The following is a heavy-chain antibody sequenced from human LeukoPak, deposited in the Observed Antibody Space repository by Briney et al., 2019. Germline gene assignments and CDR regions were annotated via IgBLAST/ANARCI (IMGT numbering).Heavy chain of an antibody. V-gene: IGHV4-34*01. J-gene: IGHJ3*02. CDR1: GGSFSGYY. D-gene: IGHD3-22*01. CDR3: ASETYYYDSSGYYNAFDI. Sequence: SETLSLTCAVYGGSFSGYYWSWIRQPPGKGLEWIGEINYSGSTNYNPSLKSRVTISVDTSKNQFSLKLSSVTAADTAVYYCASETYYYDSSGYYNAFDIWGQGTMVTVSS. CDR2: INYSGST.